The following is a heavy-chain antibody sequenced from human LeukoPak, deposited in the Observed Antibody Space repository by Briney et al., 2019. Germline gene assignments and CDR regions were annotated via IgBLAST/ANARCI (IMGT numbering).Heavy chain of an antibody. CDR3: ARVVKSWGTALGAFDI. D-gene: IGHD2-21*02. J-gene: IGHJ3*02. CDR1: GGSISSYY. CDR2: IQYSGST. Sequence: TSETLSLTCTVSGGSISSYYWSWVRQPPGKGLEWIGYIQYSGSTNYNPSLKSRVTISVDTSKNQFSLKLSSVTAADTAVYYCARVVKSWGTALGAFDIWGQGTMVTVSS. V-gene: IGHV4-59*01.